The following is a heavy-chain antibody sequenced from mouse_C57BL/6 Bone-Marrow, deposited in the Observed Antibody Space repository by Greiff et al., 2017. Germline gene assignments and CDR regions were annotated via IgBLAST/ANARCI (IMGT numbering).Heavy chain of an antibody. Sequence: VKLQQSGAELARPGASVKLSCKASGYTFTSYGISWVKQRTGQGLEWIGEIYPTSGNTYYNEKFKGKDTLTVDKSSSTAYMELRSLTSEDSAVYFCAGGGYSWYLDVWGTGTTVTVSS. CDR2: IYPTSGNT. D-gene: IGHD2-3*01. CDR1: GYTFTSYG. J-gene: IGHJ1*03. CDR3: AGGGYSWYLDV. V-gene: IGHV1-81*01.